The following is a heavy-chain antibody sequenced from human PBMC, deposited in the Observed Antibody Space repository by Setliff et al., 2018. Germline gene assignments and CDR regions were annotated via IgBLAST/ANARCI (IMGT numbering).Heavy chain of an antibody. J-gene: IGHJ4*02. CDR1: GDSIRSSRYY. Sequence: SETLSLTCTVSGDSIRSSRYYWGWIRQPPGKGLEWIGYIYYNGTTRYSPSLKSRVTISVDTSKNQFSLRLTSVTAADTAAYYCTSTPRGGINITTRAGAFDSWGQGTLVTVSS. CDR2: IYYNGTT. D-gene: IGHD6-6*01. V-gene: IGHV4-61*05. CDR3: TSTPRGGINITTRAGAFDS.